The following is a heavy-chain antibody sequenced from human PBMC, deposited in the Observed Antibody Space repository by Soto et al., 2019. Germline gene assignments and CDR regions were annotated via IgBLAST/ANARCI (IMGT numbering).Heavy chain of an antibody. CDR2: IYYSGST. CDR1: GDPINSYY. Sequence: SETLSRTCTVSGDPINSYYWRWIRQPPGKGLEWIGNIYYSGSTKYNPSLKSRVTISVDTSKNPFFLKLSYVTAADTAVYYCTRDRGRYYAMAVWGQGTTVTLSS. J-gene: IGHJ6*01. V-gene: IGHV4-59*01. CDR3: TRDRGRYYAMAV.